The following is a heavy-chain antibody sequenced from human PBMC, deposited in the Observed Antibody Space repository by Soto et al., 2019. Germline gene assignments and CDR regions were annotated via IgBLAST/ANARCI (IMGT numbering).Heavy chain of an antibody. CDR2: IYWNDDK. J-gene: IGHJ5*02. CDR3: SQLTLRFLGFDP. V-gene: IGHV2-5*01. CDR1: GFSLSTSGVG. Sequence: SGPTLVNPTQPLTLTCTFSGFSLSTSGVGVGWIRQPPGKALEWLALIYWNDDKRYSPSLKSRLTITKDTSKNQVVLTMTNMDPVDTATYYCSQLTLRFLGFDPWGQGTLVTVSS. D-gene: IGHD3-3*01.